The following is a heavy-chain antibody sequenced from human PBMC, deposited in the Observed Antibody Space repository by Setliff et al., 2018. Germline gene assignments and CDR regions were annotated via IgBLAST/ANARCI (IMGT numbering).Heavy chain of an antibody. Sequence: PSETMSLTCTVSGGSISTFYWSWIRQSPEKGLEWIAYIHYSGSTNQNPSLKSRVTISLDTPKNQFSLKLSYMTAADPAVYYCARFLDPRHGYQNTPGFDFWGQGALVTVSS. CDR1: GGSISTFY. D-gene: IGHD5-12*01. CDR3: ARFLDPRHGYQNTPGFDF. J-gene: IGHJ4*02. CDR2: IHYSGST. V-gene: IGHV4-59*01.